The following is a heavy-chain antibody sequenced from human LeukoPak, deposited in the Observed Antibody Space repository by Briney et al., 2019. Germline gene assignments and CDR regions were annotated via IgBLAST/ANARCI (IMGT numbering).Heavy chain of an antibody. V-gene: IGHV1-69*04. CDR3: ARDQSSMIADY. CDR1: GGTFSSYA. D-gene: IGHD3-22*01. J-gene: IGHJ4*02. CDR2: IIPILGIA. Sequence: SVKVSCKASGGTFSSYAISWVRQAPGQGLEWMGRIIPILGIANYAQKFQGRVTITADRSTSTAYMELSSLRSEDTAVYYCARDQSSMIADYWGQGTLVAVSS.